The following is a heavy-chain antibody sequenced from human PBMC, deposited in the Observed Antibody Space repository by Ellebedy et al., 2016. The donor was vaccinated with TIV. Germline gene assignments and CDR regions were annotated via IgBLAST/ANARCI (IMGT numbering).Heavy chain of an antibody. CDR3: AKSFTANWFDP. Sequence: PGGSLRLSCAASGFTLSSYSMNRVRQAPGRGLGWVSYISSSSNTIYYADSVKGRFTISRDNAKNSLYLQMNSLRAEDTAVYYCAKSFTANWFDPWGQGTLVTVSS. CDR2: ISSSSNTI. CDR1: GFTLSSYS. J-gene: IGHJ5*02. V-gene: IGHV3-48*01.